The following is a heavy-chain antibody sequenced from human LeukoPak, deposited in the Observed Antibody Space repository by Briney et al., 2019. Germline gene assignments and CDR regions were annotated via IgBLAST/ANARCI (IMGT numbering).Heavy chain of an antibody. D-gene: IGHD1-1*01. CDR3: ARDQSAGGTTGTTSGMDV. V-gene: IGHV1-69*04. J-gene: IGHJ6*02. CDR2: IIPILGIA. Sequence: ASVKVSCKASGGTFSSYAISWVRQAPGQGLEWMGRIIPILGIANYAQKFQGRVTITADKSTSTAYMELSGLRSEDTAVYYCARDQSAGGTTGTTSGMDVWGQGTTVTVSS. CDR1: GGTFSSYA.